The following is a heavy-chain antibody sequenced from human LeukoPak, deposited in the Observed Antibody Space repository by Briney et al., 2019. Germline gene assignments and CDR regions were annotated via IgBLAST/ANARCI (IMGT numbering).Heavy chain of an antibody. D-gene: IGHD2-2*01. V-gene: IGHV4-34*01. Sequence: SETLSLTCTVSGGSISSYYWSWIRQPPGKGLEWIGEINHSGSTNYNPSLKSRVTISVDTSKNQFSLKLSSVTAADTAVYYCARHKRYCSSTSCSTEFDYWGQGTLVTVSS. J-gene: IGHJ4*02. CDR3: ARHKRYCSSTSCSTEFDY. CDR2: INHSGST. CDR1: GGSISSYY.